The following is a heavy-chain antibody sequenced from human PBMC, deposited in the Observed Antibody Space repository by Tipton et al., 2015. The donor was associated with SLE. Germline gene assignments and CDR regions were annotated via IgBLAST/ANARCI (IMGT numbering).Heavy chain of an antibody. Sequence: TLSLTCTVSGVSISSHSYEWDWIRRPPGKGLEWIGAIYYRGSTYYSPSLKSRVTISIDTSKNQFSLKLSSVTAADTAVYYCARHSKNYSDSSGYYYVGRVFEIWGPGTLVTVSS. V-gene: IGHV4-39*01. CDR1: GVSISSHSYE. CDR3: ARHSKNYSDSSGYYYVGRVFEI. CDR2: IYYRGST. D-gene: IGHD3-22*01. J-gene: IGHJ3*02.